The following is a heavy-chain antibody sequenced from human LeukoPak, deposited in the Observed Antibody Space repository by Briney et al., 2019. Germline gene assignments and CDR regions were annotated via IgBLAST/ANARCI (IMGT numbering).Heavy chain of an antibody. CDR2: INWNGGST. V-gene: IGHV3-20*04. D-gene: IGHD6-19*01. J-gene: IGHJ6*02. CDR1: GFTFDDYG. Sequence: GGSLRLSCAASGFTFDDYGMSWVRQAPGKGLEWVSGINWNGGSTGYADSVKGRFTISRDNAKNSLYLQMNSLRAEDTAVYYCARGTQWLVTYYYYGMDVSGQGTTVTVSS. CDR3: ARGTQWLVTYYYYGMDV.